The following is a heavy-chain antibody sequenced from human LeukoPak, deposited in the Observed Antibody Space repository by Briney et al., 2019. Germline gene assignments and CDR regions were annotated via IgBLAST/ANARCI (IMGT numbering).Heavy chain of an antibody. D-gene: IGHD5-18*01. Sequence: GGSLRLSCAASGFTFSSYGMHWVRRAPGKGLEWVALISYDGSNKYYADSVKGRFTISRDNSKNTLYLEMNRLRDEDTAVYYCAKDPNPYAHTGFSFMDVWGQGTTVIVSS. CDR3: AKDPNPYAHTGFSFMDV. CDR1: GFTFSSYG. V-gene: IGHV3-30*18. CDR2: ISYDGSNK. J-gene: IGHJ6*02.